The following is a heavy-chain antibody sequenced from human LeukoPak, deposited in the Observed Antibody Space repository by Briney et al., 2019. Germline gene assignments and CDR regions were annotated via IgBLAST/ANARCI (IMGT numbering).Heavy chain of an antibody. Sequence: GGSLRLSCAASGFAFSNYAMSWVRQAPGKGLEWVSSLSGGGDSRYYADSVMGRFTISRDNPKNTLYLQMNSLRAEDTAVYYCAKAVRSMVTGGGYFDSWGQGTLVTVSS. V-gene: IGHV3-23*01. J-gene: IGHJ4*02. CDR1: GFAFSNYA. CDR2: LSGGGDSR. CDR3: AKAVRSMVTGGGYFDS. D-gene: IGHD3-10*01.